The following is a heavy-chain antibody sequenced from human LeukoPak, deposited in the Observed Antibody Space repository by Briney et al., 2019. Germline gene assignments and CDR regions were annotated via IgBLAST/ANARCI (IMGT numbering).Heavy chain of an antibody. CDR2: VSPDGGVE. Sequence: GRSLRLSCAASGFTFSSFPMHWVRQAPGKGLEWVVVVSPDGGVENYADSVKGRFTISRDNSKNTVYLQMNSLRTEDTAAYYCARASITSTYYHYYMDVWGKGTTVTVSS. CDR1: GFTFSSFP. J-gene: IGHJ6*03. CDR3: ARASITSTYYHYYMDV. D-gene: IGHD3-10*01. V-gene: IGHV3-30*01.